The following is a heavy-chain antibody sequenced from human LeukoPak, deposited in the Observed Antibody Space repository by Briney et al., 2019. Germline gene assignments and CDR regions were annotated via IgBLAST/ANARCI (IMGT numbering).Heavy chain of an antibody. J-gene: IGHJ4*02. Sequence: GGPERLPCDASGLTYRNYEMNGLRNSTGKGVEGVSIIGMGRGPIYYAGSGQGPFSVSRDNAKNALYLQMNSLRAEDTAFYFCARVELDPRQRGHDFWGQGTLVTVSS. CDR2: IGMGRGPI. CDR3: ARVELDPRQRGHDF. V-gene: IGHV3-48*03. D-gene: IGHD6-25*01. CDR1: GLTYRNYE.